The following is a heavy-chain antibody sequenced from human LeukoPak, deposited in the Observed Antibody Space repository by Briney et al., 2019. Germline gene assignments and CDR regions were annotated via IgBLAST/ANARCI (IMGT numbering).Heavy chain of an antibody. CDR1: GFTSTSYS. CDR2: ISSSSSYI. V-gene: IGHV3-21*01. CDR3: ARDVLIYSGSFPAVGGY. D-gene: IGHD1-26*01. Sequence: GGLRLSSAASGFTSTSYSMNWVGHAPPQGLEWGASISSSSSYIYYADSVKGRFTISRDNAKNSLYLQMTSLRAEDTAVYYCARDVLIYSGSFPAVGGYWGQGTLVTVSS. J-gene: IGHJ4*02.